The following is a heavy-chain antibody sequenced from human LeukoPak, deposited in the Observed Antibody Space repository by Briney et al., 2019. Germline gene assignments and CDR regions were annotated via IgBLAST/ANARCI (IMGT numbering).Heavy chain of an antibody. V-gene: IGHV3-30*02. CDR2: ILSDGINK. D-gene: IGHD3-10*01. Sequence: GGSLRLSCAASGFTFSSDGMHWVRQAPGKGLEWVAFILSDGINKYYAGSVKGRFTISRDNSKHTLFLQMNSLRAEDTAVYYCAKMGKTENHYGSGRFSYYYYMDVWGKGTTVTISS. J-gene: IGHJ6*03. CDR3: AKMGKTENHYGSGRFSYYYYMDV. CDR1: GFTFSSDG.